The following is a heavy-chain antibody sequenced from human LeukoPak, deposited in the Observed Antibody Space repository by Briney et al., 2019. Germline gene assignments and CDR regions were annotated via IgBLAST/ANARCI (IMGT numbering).Heavy chain of an antibody. CDR3: ARGARGYYYGSGSSSGWFDP. D-gene: IGHD3-10*01. CDR1: GYSFTNYW. V-gene: IGHV5-51*01. J-gene: IGHJ5*02. Sequence: GESLKISCKGSGYSFTNYWIGWVRQMPGKGLEWMGIIYPGDSDTRYSPSFQGQVTISADKSISTAYLQWSSLKASDTAMYYCARGARGYYYGSGSSSGWFDPWGQGTLVTVSS. CDR2: IYPGDSDT.